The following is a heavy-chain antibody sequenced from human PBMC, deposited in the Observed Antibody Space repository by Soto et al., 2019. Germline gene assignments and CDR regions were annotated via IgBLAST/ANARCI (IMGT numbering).Heavy chain of an antibody. V-gene: IGHV3-33*01. CDR2: IWYDGSNK. CDR3: ARDVGSSPPRYYYYCMDV. D-gene: IGHD6-13*01. J-gene: IGHJ6*02. CDR1: GFTFSSYG. Sequence: QVQLVESGGGVVQPGRSLRLSCAASGFTFSSYGMHWVRQAPGKGLEWVAAIWYDGSNKYYADSVKGRFTISRDNSKNTLYLQKNSLRAEDTAVYYCARDVGSSPPRYYYYCMDVWGQGTTVTVSS.